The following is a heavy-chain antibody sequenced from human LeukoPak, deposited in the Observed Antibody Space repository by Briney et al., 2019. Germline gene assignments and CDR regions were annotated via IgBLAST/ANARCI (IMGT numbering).Heavy chain of an antibody. CDR2: IHAGNGNT. Sequence: ASVTVSCTTSGFTFGTYAIQWVRQAPGQSIEWMGWIHAGNGNTKYSPNVQGRVTISRDTSASTAYLELDSLRSEDTAVYYCAREHDTLAGFAFDYWGQGTLVTVSS. J-gene: IGHJ4*02. CDR3: AREHDTLAGFAFDY. D-gene: IGHD3-9*01. V-gene: IGHV1-3*01. CDR1: GFTFGTYA.